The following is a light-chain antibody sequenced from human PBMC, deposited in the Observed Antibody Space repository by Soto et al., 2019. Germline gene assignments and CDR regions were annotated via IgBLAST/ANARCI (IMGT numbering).Light chain of an antibody. Sequence: EIVLTQSPGTLSLSPGERATLSCRTSQSISNYLAWYQQKRGQAPRLLIYGASSRATGIPDRFSGSGSGTDFTPTSSRMEPEDFAVYYCQHYGASPPYTFGQGTKLEIK. J-gene: IGKJ2*01. V-gene: IGKV3-20*01. CDR2: GAS. CDR3: QHYGASPPYT. CDR1: QSISNY.